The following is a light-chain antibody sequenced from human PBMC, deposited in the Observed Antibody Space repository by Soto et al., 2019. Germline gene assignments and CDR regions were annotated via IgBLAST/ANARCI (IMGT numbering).Light chain of an antibody. V-gene: IGLV2-14*01. CDR3: SSYTSSSTLV. Sequence: QSALTRPASVSGSPGQSITISCTGTSSDVGGYNYGSWYQQHPGKAPKLMIYDVSNRPSGVSNRFSGSKSGNTASLNISGLQAADEADYYCSSYTSSSTLVFGTGTKRTVL. CDR1: SSDVGGYNY. J-gene: IGLJ1*01. CDR2: DVS.